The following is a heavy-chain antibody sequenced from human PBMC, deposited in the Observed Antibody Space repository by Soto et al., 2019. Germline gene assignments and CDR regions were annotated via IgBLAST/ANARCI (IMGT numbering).Heavy chain of an antibody. Sequence: QVQLVESGGGVVQPGRSLRLSCAGSGFTFSDYAMHWVRQAPGRGPEWLALSSFNGINTYYADSVKGRFTISRDNSKGTLYLQMNTLRAEDTAVYYCARDVSGFEYFDLWCQGTLVTISS. V-gene: IGHV3-30-3*01. J-gene: IGHJ4*02. CDR3: ARDVSGFEYFDL. CDR1: GFTFSDYA. D-gene: IGHD3-9*01. CDR2: SSFNGINT.